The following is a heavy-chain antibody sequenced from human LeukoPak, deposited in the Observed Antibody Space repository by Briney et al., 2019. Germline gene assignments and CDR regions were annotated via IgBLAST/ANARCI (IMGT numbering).Heavy chain of an antibody. V-gene: IGHV3-23*01. CDR2: ISGSGGNT. J-gene: IGHJ4*02. Sequence: PGGSLRLSCAASGFTFSSYAMSWVRQAPGKGPEWVSAISGSGGNTYYADSVKGRFTISRDNSKNTLYLQMNSLRAEDTAIYYCAKGNYGYYFDYWGQGTLVTVSS. CDR1: GFTFSSYA. CDR3: AKGNYGYYFDY. D-gene: IGHD4-11*01.